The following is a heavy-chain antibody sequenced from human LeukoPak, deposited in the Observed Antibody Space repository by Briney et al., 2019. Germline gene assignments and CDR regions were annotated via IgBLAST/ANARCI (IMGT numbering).Heavy chain of an antibody. D-gene: IGHD6-13*01. V-gene: IGHV3-33*01. Sequence: PGGSLRLSCAASGFTFSSYGMHWVRQAPGKGLEWVAVIWYDGSNKYYADSVKGRFTISRDNSKNTLYLQMNSLRAEDTAVYYCARDRYSSSWYEFGYYYYGMDVWGQGTTVTVSS. CDR1: GFTFSSYG. CDR2: IWYDGSNK. CDR3: ARDRYSSSWYEFGYYYYGMDV. J-gene: IGHJ6*02.